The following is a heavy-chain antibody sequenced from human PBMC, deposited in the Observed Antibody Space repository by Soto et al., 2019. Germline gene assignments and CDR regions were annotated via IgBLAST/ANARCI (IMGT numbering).Heavy chain of an antibody. Sequence: ASVKVSCKASGYTFTSYGSSWVRQAPGQGLEWMGWISAYNGNTNYAQKLQGRVTMTTDTSTSTAYMELRSLRSDDTAVYYCARGYCSGGSCRWWFDPWGQGTLVTVSS. CDR2: ISAYNGNT. CDR3: ARGYCSGGSCRWWFDP. J-gene: IGHJ5*02. CDR1: GYTFTSYG. D-gene: IGHD2-15*01. V-gene: IGHV1-18*01.